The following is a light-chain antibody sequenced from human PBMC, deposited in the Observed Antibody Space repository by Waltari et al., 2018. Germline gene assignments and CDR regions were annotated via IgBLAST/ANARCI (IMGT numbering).Light chain of an antibody. V-gene: IGLV1-40*01. CDR1: TSNIGARFD. Sequence: SVLTQPPSVSVAPGPGVPIPRTGSTSNIGARFDVPWYHQLPGTAPKLLIYDTTKPPPGVPDRFSGSRSGTSASLAISGLQPEDEADYYCQSYDHTLSASVFGGGTKLTVL. J-gene: IGLJ2*01. CDR2: DTT. CDR3: QSYDHTLSASV.